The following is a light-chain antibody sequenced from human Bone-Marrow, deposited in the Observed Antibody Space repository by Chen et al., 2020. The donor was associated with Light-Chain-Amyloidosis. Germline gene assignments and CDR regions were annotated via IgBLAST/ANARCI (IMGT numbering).Light chain of an antibody. CDR1: QTISSYY. V-gene: IGKV3-20*01. J-gene: IGKJ4*01. CDR2: GSS. CDR3: QQYGTSPLT. Sequence: DIVLTQSPGTPSLSSGEGANLSCRASQTISSYYLTWYQQKFGQAPRLLIYGSSSRATGIPDRFTGSGSGTDFTLTINRLEPEDFAMYYCQQYGTSPLTVGGGTKVEIK.